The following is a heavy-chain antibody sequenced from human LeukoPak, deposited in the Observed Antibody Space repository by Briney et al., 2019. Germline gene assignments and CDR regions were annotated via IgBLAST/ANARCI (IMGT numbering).Heavy chain of an antibody. CDR2: INPNSGGT. D-gene: IGHD1-26*01. J-gene: IGHJ4*02. CDR3: ARGVGVRRSAWEPPIDY. CDR1: GYTFSGYY. Sequence: ASVKVSCKASGYTFSGYYMHWVRQAPGQGLEWMGWINPNSGGTNYALKFQGRVTMTRDTSISTAYMELSSLRSEDTAVYYCARGVGVRRSAWEPPIDYWGQGTLVTVSS. V-gene: IGHV1-2*02.